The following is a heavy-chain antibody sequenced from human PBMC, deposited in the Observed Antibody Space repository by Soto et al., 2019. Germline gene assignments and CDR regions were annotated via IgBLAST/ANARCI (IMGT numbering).Heavy chain of an antibody. Sequence: QVQLQESGPGLVQPSQTLSLTCTVSGDSISSGAYYWSWIRQPPGKGLEWIGYIYHSGATYYNPSLESRVTMSVDTSKNQFSLRLSSVTAADPAVYYCARDGGYATVDCWGQGTLVTVSS. CDR3: ARDGGYATVDC. V-gene: IGHV4-30-4*01. CDR2: IYHSGAT. D-gene: IGHD2-15*01. J-gene: IGHJ4*02. CDR1: GDSISSGAYY.